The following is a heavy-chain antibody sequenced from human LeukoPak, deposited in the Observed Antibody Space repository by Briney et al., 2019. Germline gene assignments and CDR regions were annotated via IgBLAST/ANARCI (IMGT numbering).Heavy chain of an antibody. V-gene: IGHV4-4*07. J-gene: IGHJ6*03. CDR1: GGSISTYY. D-gene: IGHD3-10*01. Sequence: SETLSLTCTVSGGSISTYYWSWIRQPPGKGLEWIGRIYTSGSTNYNPSLKSRVTMSVDTSKNQFSLKLSSVTAADTAVYYCARGGMTGFGELSNYYYYYYMDVWGKGTTVTISS. CDR2: IYTSGST. CDR3: ARGGMTGFGELSNYYYYYYMDV.